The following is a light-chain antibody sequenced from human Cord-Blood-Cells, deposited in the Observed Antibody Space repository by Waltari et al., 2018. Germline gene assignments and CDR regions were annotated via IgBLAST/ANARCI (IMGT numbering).Light chain of an antibody. Sequence: IQMLQALSSSSASVSDQVTITCRASQSINSYLNWYQQKPGKAPKLLIYASSSLQSEVASRFSGSGSATDFTLTISSLQPEDFATYYCQQSYSTPYTFGQGTKLEIK. V-gene: IGKV1-39*01. J-gene: IGKJ2*01. CDR2: ASS. CDR1: QSINSY. CDR3: QQSYSTPYT.